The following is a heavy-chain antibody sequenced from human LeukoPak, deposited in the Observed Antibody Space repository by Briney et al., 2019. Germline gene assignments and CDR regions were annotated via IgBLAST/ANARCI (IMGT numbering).Heavy chain of an antibody. Sequence: SVKVSFKASGGTFSSYAISWVRQAPGQGLEWMGGIIPIFGTANYAQKFQGRVTITADESTSTAYMELSSLRSEDTAVYYCALTPYIRYDSSGYSYFDYWGQGTLVTVSS. CDR2: IIPIFGTA. J-gene: IGHJ4*02. V-gene: IGHV1-69*01. CDR3: ALTPYIRYDSSGYSYFDY. CDR1: GGTFSSYA. D-gene: IGHD3-22*01.